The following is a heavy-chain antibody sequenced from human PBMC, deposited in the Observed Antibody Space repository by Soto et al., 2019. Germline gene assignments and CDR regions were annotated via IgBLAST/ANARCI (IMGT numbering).Heavy chain of an antibody. CDR3: AKAGTTAAFDY. V-gene: IGHV3-30*18. Sequence: QVQLVESGGGVVQPGKSLRLSCAASGFTFSSYGMHWVRQAPGKGLEWVAVISYDGSNKYYADSVKGRFTISSDNSKNPLYLQMNSLRAEDTAVYYCAKAGTTAAFDYCGQGTLVTVSS. CDR2: ISYDGSNK. J-gene: IGHJ4*02. CDR1: GFTFSSYG. D-gene: IGHD1-1*01.